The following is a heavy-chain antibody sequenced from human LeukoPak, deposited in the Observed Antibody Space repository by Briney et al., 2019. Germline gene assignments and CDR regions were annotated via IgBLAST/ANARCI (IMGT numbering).Heavy chain of an antibody. CDR2: IYSGGST. CDR3: ARGGYSYGTTKGYFDY. D-gene: IGHD5-18*01. V-gene: IGHV3-53*01. J-gene: IGHJ4*02. Sequence: GGSLRLSCAASGFTVSSNYVSWVRQAPGKGLEWVSVIYSGGSTYYADSVKGRFTISRDNSKNTLYLQMNSLRAEDTAVYYCARGGYSYGTTKGYFDYWGQGTLVTVSS. CDR1: GFTVSSNY.